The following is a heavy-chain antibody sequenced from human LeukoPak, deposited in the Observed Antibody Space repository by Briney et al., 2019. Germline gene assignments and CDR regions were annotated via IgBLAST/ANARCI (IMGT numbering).Heavy chain of an antibody. Sequence: GGSLRLSCAASGFTFSSYNMNWVRQAPGKGLEWVSSITSVSSYIYYADSVKGRFTISRDNAKNSLYLQMNSLRAEDTAVYYCARDPYSGSYGNYYYYFMGVWGKGTTVTISS. J-gene: IGHJ6*03. CDR2: ITSVSSYI. CDR3: ARDPYSGSYGNYYYYFMGV. V-gene: IGHV3-21*01. D-gene: IGHD1-26*01. CDR1: GFTFSSYN.